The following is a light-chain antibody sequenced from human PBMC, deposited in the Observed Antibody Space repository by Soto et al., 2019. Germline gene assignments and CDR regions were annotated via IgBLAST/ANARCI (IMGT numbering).Light chain of an antibody. J-gene: IGKJ1*01. Sequence: EFVLTQSPGTLSLSPGERATLSCRASQTIRNSYLAWYQQKPGQAPRLLIYDASSRATGIPDRFRGGGSGTDFTLTISRLEPEDFAVYYCQQYGSSGTFGQGTKVDIK. V-gene: IGKV3-20*01. CDR2: DAS. CDR1: QTIRNSY. CDR3: QQYGSSGT.